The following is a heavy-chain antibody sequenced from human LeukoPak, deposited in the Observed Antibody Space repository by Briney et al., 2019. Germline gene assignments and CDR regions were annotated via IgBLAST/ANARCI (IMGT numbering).Heavy chain of an antibody. CDR3: AREGSGWYPLNWFDP. V-gene: IGHV4-4*07. Sequence: SETLSLTCTVSGVSISSYYWSWIRQPAGKGLELIGRIYTSGSTNYNPSLKSRVTMSVDTSKNQFSLKLSSVTAADTAVYYCAREGSGWYPLNWFDPWGQGTLVTVSS. D-gene: IGHD6-19*01. CDR1: GVSISSYY. J-gene: IGHJ5*02. CDR2: IYTSGST.